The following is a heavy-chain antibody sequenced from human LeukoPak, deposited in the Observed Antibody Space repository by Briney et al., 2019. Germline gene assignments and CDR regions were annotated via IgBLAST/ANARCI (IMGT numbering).Heavy chain of an antibody. CDR1: EFTFSDYG. CDR3: ARDPNGDYIGTFDM. D-gene: IGHD4-17*01. V-gene: IGHV3-23*01. Sequence: GGSLRLSCEASEFTFSDYGMSWVRQAPGKGPEWVASISGSGSTQYADSVQGRFAISRDNPKSTLYLQMNSLRVEDTAIYFCARDPNGDYIGTFDMWGRGTMVSVS. CDR2: ISGSGST. J-gene: IGHJ3*02.